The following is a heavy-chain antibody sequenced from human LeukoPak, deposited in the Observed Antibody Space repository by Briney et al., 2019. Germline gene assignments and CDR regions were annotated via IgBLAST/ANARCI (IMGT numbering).Heavy chain of an antibody. Sequence: SQTLSLTCTVSGGSFSSGGYYWSWIRQHPGKGLEWIGYIYYSGSTYYNPSLKSRVTISVDTYKNQFPLKLSSVTAADTGVYYCARHRMYYYDSSGRGVADAFDIWGQGTMVTVSS. J-gene: IGHJ3*02. V-gene: IGHV4-31*03. CDR1: GGSFSSGGYY. CDR2: IYYSGST. CDR3: ARHRMYYYDSSGRGVADAFDI. D-gene: IGHD3-22*01.